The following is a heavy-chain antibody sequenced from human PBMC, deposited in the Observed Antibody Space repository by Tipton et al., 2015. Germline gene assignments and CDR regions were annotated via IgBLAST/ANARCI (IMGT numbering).Heavy chain of an antibody. CDR2: ISYSGST. CDR1: SDSINKYY. V-gene: IGHV4-59*01. Sequence: TLSLTCTVSSDSINKYYWSWIRQPPGKGLEWIGYISYSGSTHYNPSVKSRVTISLDTSKNQFSLTLNSVTAADTAVYYCACQDYDSLTRDYQTVDYWGQGTLVTVSS. J-gene: IGHJ4*02. D-gene: IGHD3-9*01. CDR3: ACQDYDSLTRDYQTVDY.